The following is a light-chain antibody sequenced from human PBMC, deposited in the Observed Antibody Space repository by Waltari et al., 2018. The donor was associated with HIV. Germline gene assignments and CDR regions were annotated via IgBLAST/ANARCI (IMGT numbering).Light chain of an antibody. CDR3: SSYAGSNNLL. CDR2: EVS. V-gene: IGLV2-8*01. CDR1: SSDVGSSNF. Sequence: QSALTQPPSASGSPGQSVTISCTGTSSDVGSSNFVSWYKQHPGKAPKLLIFEVSKRPSGVPDRLSGSKSGNTASLTVSGLQPEDEADYYCSSYAGSNNLLFGGGTKLTVL. J-gene: IGLJ2*01.